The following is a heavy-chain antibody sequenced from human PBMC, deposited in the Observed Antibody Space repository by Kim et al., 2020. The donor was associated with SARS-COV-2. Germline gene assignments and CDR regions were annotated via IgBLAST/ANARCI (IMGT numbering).Heavy chain of an antibody. J-gene: IGHJ4*02. Sequence: SETLSLTCAVYGGSFSGYYWSWIRQPPGKGLEWIGEINHSGSTNYNPSLKSRVTISVDTSKNQFSLKLSSVTAADTAVYYCARGDVRRAFDYWGQGTLVTVSS. D-gene: IGHD2-8*01. CDR1: GGSFSGYY. CDR3: ARGDVRRAFDY. CDR2: INHSGST. V-gene: IGHV4-34*01.